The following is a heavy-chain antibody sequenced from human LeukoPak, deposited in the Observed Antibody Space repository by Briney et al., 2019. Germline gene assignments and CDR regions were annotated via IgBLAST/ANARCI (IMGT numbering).Heavy chain of an antibody. J-gene: IGHJ6*02. V-gene: IGHV4-31*03. D-gene: IGHD4-17*01. Sequence: PSETLSLTCTVSGGSISSGGYYWSWIRQHPGKGLEWIGYIYYSGSTNYNPSLKSRVTISVDTSKNQFSLKLSSVTAADTAVYYCASLLHGDYSFYYYGMDVWGQGTTVTVSS. CDR2: IYYSGST. CDR3: ASLLHGDYSFYYYGMDV. CDR1: GGSISSGGYY.